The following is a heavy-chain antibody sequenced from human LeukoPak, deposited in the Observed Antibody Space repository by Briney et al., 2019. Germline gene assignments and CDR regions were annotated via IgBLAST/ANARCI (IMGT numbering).Heavy chain of an antibody. V-gene: IGHV4-34*01. CDR1: GGSFSGYY. Sequence: SETLSLTCAVYGGSFSGYYWSCIRQPPGKGLEWIGEINHSGSTNYNPSLKSRVTISVDTSKNQFSLKLSSVTAADTAVYYCARGIAVAGKLDPWGQGTLVTVSS. CDR3: ARGIAVAGKLDP. J-gene: IGHJ5*02. CDR2: INHSGST. D-gene: IGHD6-13*01.